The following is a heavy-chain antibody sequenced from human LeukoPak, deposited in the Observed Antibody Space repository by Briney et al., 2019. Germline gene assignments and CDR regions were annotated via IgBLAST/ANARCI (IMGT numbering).Heavy chain of an antibody. J-gene: IGHJ4*02. D-gene: IGHD2-8*01. CDR2: INHSGST. CDR3: ARHSVVLMVYARSYFDY. CDR1: GGSFSGYY. V-gene: IGHV4-34*01. Sequence: SETLSLTCAVYGGSFSGYYWSWIRQPPGKGLEWIGEINHSGSTNYNPSLKSRVTISVDTSKNQFSLKLSSVTAADTAVYYCARHSVVLMVYARSYFDYWGQGTLVTVSS.